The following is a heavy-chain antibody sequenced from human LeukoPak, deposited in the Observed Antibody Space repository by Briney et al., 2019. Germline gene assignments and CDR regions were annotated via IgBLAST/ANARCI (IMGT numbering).Heavy chain of an antibody. J-gene: IGHJ4*02. CDR2: INPNSGVT. CDR3: ARGQQWLEAFEH. Sequence: ASVKVSCKASGYTLSDYYLHWVRQAPGQGLEWLGWINPNSGVTNYAQKFRGRVTMTRDTSISTAYMELSRLRSDDTAVYYCARGQQWLEAFEHWGQGTLVTVSS. CDR1: GYTLSDYY. V-gene: IGHV1-2*02. D-gene: IGHD6-19*01.